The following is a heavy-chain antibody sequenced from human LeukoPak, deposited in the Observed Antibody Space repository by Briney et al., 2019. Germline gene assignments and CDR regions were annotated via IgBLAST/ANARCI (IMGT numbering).Heavy chain of an antibody. CDR1: GYTFTSYY. J-gene: IGHJ4*02. CDR2: INPSGGST. D-gene: IGHD1-26*01. CDR3: ARAVGTTTTRLGY. V-gene: IGHV1-46*01. Sequence: ASVKVSCKASGYTFTSYYMHWVRQAPGQGLEWMGIINPSGGSTSYAQKFQGRVTMTRDMSTSTIYMELSSLRSEDTAVYYCARAVGTTTTRLGYWGQGTLVTVSS.